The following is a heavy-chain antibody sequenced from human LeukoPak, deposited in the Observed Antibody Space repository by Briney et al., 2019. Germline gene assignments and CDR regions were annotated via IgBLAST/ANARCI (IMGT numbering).Heavy chain of an antibody. Sequence: GGSLRLSCAASGFTFSSYAMSWVRQAPGEGLEWLSSISGSGSSTYYADSVKGRFTISRDNSKNMLYLQMISLRADDTAVYFCAKVDGITIFEVFDYWGQGTLVTVSS. J-gene: IGHJ4*02. D-gene: IGHD3-3*01. V-gene: IGHV3-23*01. CDR3: AKVDGITIFEVFDY. CDR1: GFTFSSYA. CDR2: ISGSGSST.